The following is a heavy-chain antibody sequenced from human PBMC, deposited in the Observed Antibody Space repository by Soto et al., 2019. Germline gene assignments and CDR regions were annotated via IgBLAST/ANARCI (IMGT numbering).Heavy chain of an antibody. V-gene: IGHV3-66*01. D-gene: IGHD2-15*01. J-gene: IGHJ6*04. Sequence: DVQLVESGGGLVQPGGSPTLSRAASGFTVTRQPMRWVRQAPGQGLEWVLLLQSGGGTFYADAVKGRFGISRDNSKNTVYLEMTSLRAEDTAVYYCARDDVHCSGGRCYGVPMDVWGKGTTVPVSS. CDR2: LQSGGGT. CDR3: ARDDVHCSGGRCYGVPMDV. CDR1: GFTVTRQP.